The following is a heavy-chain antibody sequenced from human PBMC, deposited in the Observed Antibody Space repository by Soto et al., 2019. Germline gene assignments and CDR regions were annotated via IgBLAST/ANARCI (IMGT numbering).Heavy chain of an antibody. CDR3: AVDYYYMDV. V-gene: IGHV3-48*01. J-gene: IGHJ6*03. Sequence: PGGSLRLSCAASGFNFISYAMNWVRQAPGKGLEWVSYISSGSTTIYYAESVKGRFTISRDNAKKSLFLQMNSLRAEDTAVYYCAVDYYYMDVWGKGTTVTVSS. CDR1: GFNFISYA. CDR2: ISSGSTTI.